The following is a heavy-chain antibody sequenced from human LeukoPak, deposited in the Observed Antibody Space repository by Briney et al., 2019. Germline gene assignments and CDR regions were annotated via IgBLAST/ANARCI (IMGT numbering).Heavy chain of an antibody. Sequence: SETLSLTCTVSGGSINSYYWSWIRQPPGKGLEWIAFIRYTGSTNYNPSLKSRVTISVDTSNNQFSLKLSSVTAADTAVYYCARVLYSTPLPDYWGQGTLVTVSS. CDR3: ARVLYSTPLPDY. J-gene: IGHJ4*02. CDR1: GGSINSYY. V-gene: IGHV4-59*01. CDR2: IRYTGST. D-gene: IGHD2/OR15-2a*01.